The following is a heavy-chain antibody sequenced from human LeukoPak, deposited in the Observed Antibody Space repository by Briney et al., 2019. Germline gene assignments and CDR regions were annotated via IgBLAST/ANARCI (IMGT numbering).Heavy chain of an antibody. Sequence: SETLSLTCTVSGGSTSSSSYYWGWIRQPPGKGLEWIGSIYYSGSTYYNPSLKSRVTISVDTSKNQFSLKLSSVTAADTAVYYCATVRSNWGWSGVYWGQGTLVTVSS. CDR3: ATVRSNWGWSGVY. CDR2: IYYSGST. V-gene: IGHV4-39*01. CDR1: GGSTSSSSYY. J-gene: IGHJ4*02. D-gene: IGHD7-27*01.